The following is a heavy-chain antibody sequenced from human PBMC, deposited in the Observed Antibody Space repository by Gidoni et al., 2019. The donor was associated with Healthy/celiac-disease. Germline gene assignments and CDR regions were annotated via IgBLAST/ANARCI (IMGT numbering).Heavy chain of an antibody. CDR3: AHRPDAFDI. J-gene: IGHJ3*02. Sequence: QITWKEYGPTLVKPTQTRTLTCTFSGFSLSTRGVGVGWIRQPPGKALEWLALIYWDDDTRYSPSLKSRLTITKDTSKNQVVLTMTNMDPVDTATYYCAHRPDAFDIWGQGTMVTVSS. CDR2: IYWDDDT. V-gene: IGHV2-5*02. CDR1: GFSLSTRGVG.